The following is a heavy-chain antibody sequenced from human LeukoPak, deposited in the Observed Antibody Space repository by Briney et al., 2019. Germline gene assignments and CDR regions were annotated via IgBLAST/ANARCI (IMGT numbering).Heavy chain of an antibody. CDR3: ASASNYVNGIDY. V-gene: IGHV1-2*02. J-gene: IGHJ4*02. Sequence: ASVKVSCKASGYTFTGYYMHWVRQAPGQGLEWMGWTNPNSGGTNYAQKFQGRVTMTRDTSISTAYMELSRLRSDDTAVYYCASASNYVNGIDYWGQGTLVTVSS. CDR1: GYTFTGYY. CDR2: TNPNSGGT. D-gene: IGHD4-11*01.